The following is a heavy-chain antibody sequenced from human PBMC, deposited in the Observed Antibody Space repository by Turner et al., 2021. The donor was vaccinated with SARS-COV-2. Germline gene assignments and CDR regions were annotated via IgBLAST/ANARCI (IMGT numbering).Heavy chain of an antibody. D-gene: IGHD5-18*01. J-gene: IGHJ5*02. Sequence: QVQLVQSGAEVKKPGASVKVSCKASGYTFTGYYMHWVRQAPGKGLELIGWINLNSGGTNYAQKFQGWVTMTRDTSISTAYMELSRLRSDDTAVYYCAREDRGYSYGYGRFDPWGQGTLVTVSS. CDR3: AREDRGYSYGYGRFDP. CDR1: GYTFTGYY. CDR2: INLNSGGT. V-gene: IGHV1-2*04.